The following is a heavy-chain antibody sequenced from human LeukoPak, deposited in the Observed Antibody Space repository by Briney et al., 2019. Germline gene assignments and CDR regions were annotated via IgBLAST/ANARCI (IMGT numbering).Heavy chain of an antibody. D-gene: IGHD3-22*01. CDR1: GGSFSSYY. J-gene: IGHJ4*02. V-gene: IGHV4-59*01. CDR2: IYYSGST. Sequence: SETLSLTCTVSGGSFSSYYWSWIRQPPGKGLEWIGYIYYSGSTNYNSSLKSRVTISVDTSKNQFSPKLSSVTAADTAVYYCAREPDDSSGTFDYWGQGTLVTVSS. CDR3: AREPDDSSGTFDY.